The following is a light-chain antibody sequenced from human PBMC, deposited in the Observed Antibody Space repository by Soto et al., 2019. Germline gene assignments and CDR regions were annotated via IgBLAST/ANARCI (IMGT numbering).Light chain of an antibody. CDR1: SSDVGGYDY. CDR2: EVT. V-gene: IGLV2-8*01. CDR3: SSYAGSNNLV. J-gene: IGLJ2*01. Sequence: QSALTQPPSASGSPGQSVTISCTGTSSDVGGYDYVSWYQQHPGKAPKVMIYEVTKRPSGVPDRFSGSKSGNTASLTVSGLQAEDADDYYCSSYAGSNNLVFGGGTKLTVL.